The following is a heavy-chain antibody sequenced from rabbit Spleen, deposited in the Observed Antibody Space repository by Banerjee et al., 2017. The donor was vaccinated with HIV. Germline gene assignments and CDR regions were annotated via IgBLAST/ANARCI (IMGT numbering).Heavy chain of an antibody. CDR2: INAATSKP. D-gene: IGHD4-1*01. Sequence: EQLLESGGGLVKPEGSLKLSCKASGFSFSNKAVMCWVRQAPGKGLEWIACINAATSKPVYATWAKGLFTISRTSSTTVTLQMTSLTAADTATYFCARDLAGAIGWNFYLWGPGTLVTVS. V-gene: IGHV1S45*01. CDR1: GFSFSNKAV. CDR3: ARDLAGAIGWNFYL. J-gene: IGHJ6*01.